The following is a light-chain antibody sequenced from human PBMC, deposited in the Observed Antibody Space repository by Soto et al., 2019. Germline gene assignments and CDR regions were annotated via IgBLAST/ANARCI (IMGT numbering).Light chain of an antibody. CDR3: QQYGSYSPWT. V-gene: IGKV1-5*03. J-gene: IGKJ1*01. CDR2: KAS. Sequence: DIQMTQSPSTLSASVGDRVTITCRASQSIGSWLAWYQQKPGKAPKLLIYKASSLERGVPSRFSGSGSGTEFTLTSSSVQPDDFASYYCQQYGSYSPWTFGQGNKVEI. CDR1: QSIGSW.